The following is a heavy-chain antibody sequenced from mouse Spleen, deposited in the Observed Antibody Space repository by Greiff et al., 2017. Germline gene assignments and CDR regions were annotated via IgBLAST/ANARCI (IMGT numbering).Heavy chain of an antibody. V-gene: IGHV1-50*01. CDR2: IDPSDSYT. CDR3: ARRGSFDY. CDR1: GYTFTSYW. Sequence: VKLQQPGAELVKPGASVKLSCKASGYTFTSYWMQWVKQRPGQGLEWIGEIDPSDSYTNYNQKFKGKATLTVDTSSSTAYMQLSSLTSEDSAVYYCARRGSFDYWGQGTTLTVSS. J-gene: IGHJ2*01.